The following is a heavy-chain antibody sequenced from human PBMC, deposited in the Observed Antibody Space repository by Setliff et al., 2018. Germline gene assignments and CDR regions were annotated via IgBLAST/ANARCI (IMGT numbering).Heavy chain of an antibody. CDR3: ARHHRGVIISWFDP. Sequence: LSLTCTVSGGSISSSSYYWGWIRQPPGKGLEWIGSIYYSGSPYYNPSLKSRVTLSVDTSKIQFSLKLSSVTAADTAVYYCARHHRGVIISWFDPWGQGTLVTVSS. D-gene: IGHD3-10*01. CDR1: GGSISSSSYY. J-gene: IGHJ5*02. CDR2: IYYSGSP. V-gene: IGHV4-39*01.